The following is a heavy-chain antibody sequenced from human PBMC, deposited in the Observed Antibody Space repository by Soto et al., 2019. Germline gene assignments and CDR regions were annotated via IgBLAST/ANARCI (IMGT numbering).Heavy chain of an antibody. CDR1: GGSISDNW. CDR3: ARHVAVPRTRGFDY. CDR2: IYHSGAT. Sequence: QVQLQESGPGLVKPSGTLSLTCAVAGGSISDNWWSWVRQAPGKGLEWIGEIYHSGATYYIPSLNARVIILVDNSASQISLTLSSVTAADTAVYYCARHVAVPRTRGFDYWGQGALVAVSS. J-gene: IGHJ4*02. D-gene: IGHD2-15*01. V-gene: IGHV4-4*02.